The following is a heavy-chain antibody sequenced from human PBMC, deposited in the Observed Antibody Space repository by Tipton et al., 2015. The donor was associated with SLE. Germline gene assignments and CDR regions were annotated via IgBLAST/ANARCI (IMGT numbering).Heavy chain of an antibody. CDR2: IDYSGST. D-gene: IGHD3-16*01. CDR3: ARHMITGGEFDY. Sequence: TLSLTCTVSAGSISTYYWSWIRQPPEKGLEWIGYIDYSGSTSYDPSLKSRVTMSVDTSKNQFSLKLSSVTAADTAVYYCARHMITGGEFDYWGQGTLVTVSS. CDR1: AGSISTYY. J-gene: IGHJ4*02. V-gene: IGHV4-59*08.